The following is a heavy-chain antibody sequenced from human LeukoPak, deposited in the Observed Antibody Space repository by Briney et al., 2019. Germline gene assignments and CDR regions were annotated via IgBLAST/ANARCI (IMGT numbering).Heavy chain of an antibody. CDR3: AKDFIVGATKPSRASGFDY. Sequence: QSGGSLRLSCAASGFTFSSYGMSWVRQAPGKGLEWVSAISGSGGSTYYADSVKGRFTISRDNSKNTLYLQMNSLRAEDTAVYYCAKDFIVGATKPSRASGFDYRGQGTLVTVSS. CDR2: ISGSGGST. V-gene: IGHV3-23*01. J-gene: IGHJ4*02. CDR1: GFTFSSYG. D-gene: IGHD1-26*01.